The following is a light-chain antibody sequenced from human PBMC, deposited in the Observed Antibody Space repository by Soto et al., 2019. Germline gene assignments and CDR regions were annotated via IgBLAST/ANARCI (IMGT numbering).Light chain of an antibody. J-gene: IGKJ5*01. CDR1: QDIYNY. CDR2: AAS. Sequence: DIQMTQSPSSLSASVGDRVTITCRASQDIYNYLAWYQQKPGKAPKLLIYAASTLEAGVPSRFSGSGSGTDFTLTISSLQPEDVATYYCHKYNSALLTFGYGTRLEIK. V-gene: IGKV1-27*01. CDR3: HKYNSALLT.